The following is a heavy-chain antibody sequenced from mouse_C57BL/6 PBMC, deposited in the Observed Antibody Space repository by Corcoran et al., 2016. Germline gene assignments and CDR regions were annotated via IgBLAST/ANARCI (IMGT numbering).Heavy chain of an antibody. V-gene: IGHV1-76*01. J-gene: IGHJ4*01. CDR3: ARRYYSSYYAMDY. D-gene: IGHD2-5*01. CDR2: IYPGSGNT. Sequence: QVQLKQSGAELVRPGASVKLSCKASGYTFTDYYINWVKQRPGKGLERIARIYPGSGNTYYNEQFKGKDTLTAEKSSSTAYMQLSSLTSEDSAVYFCARRYYSSYYAMDYWGQGTSVTVSS. CDR1: GYTFTDYY.